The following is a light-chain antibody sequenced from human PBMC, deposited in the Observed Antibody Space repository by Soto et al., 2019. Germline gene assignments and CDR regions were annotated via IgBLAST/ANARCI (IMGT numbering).Light chain of an antibody. CDR2: LNSDGSH. J-gene: IGLJ2*01. CDR1: SGHSSYA. Sequence: QAVVPQSPSASASLGASVKLTCTLSSGHSSYAIAWHQQQPEKGPRYLMKLNSDGSHSKGDGIPDRFSGSSSGAERYLTISSLQSEDEADYYCQTWGTGTGVVFCGGTKLTVL. CDR3: QTWGTGTGVV. V-gene: IGLV4-69*01.